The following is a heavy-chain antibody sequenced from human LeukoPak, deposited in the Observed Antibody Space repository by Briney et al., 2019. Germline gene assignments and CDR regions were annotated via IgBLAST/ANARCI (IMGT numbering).Heavy chain of an antibody. V-gene: IGHV1-46*01. CDR1: GYTFTNFF. D-gene: IGHD3-22*01. CDR3: ARSYYYDTSNYYFDY. J-gene: IGHJ4*02. CDR2: INPISGGT. Sequence: GASVTVSCKASGYTFTNFFMHWVRQAPGQGLEWMGIINPISGGTDYAPKFQGRVTMTRDTSTSTVYMELSGLRSEDTAVYYCARSYYYDTSNYYFDYWGQGTLVTVSS.